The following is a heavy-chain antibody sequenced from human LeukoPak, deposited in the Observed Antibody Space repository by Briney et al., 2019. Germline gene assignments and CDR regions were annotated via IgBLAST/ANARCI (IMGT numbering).Heavy chain of an antibody. CDR3: ARHPLNKEFDY. CDR2: ISSSSSYI. Sequence: GGSLRLSCATSGFTFSSYSMNWVRQAPGKGLEWDSSISSSSSYIYYADSVKGRFTISRDNAKNSLYLQMNSLRAEDAAVYYCARHPLNKEFDYWGQGTLVTVSS. J-gene: IGHJ4*02. D-gene: IGHD1/OR15-1a*01. V-gene: IGHV3-21*01. CDR1: GFTFSSYS.